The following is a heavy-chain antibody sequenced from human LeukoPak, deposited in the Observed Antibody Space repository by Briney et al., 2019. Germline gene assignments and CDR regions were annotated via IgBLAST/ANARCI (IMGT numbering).Heavy chain of an antibody. Sequence: PSETLSLTCTVSGGSISSSSYYWGWIRQPPGKGLEWIGSIYYSGSTYYNPSLKSRVTISVDTSKNQFSLKLSSVTAADTAVYYCARHLGAVAYYLDYWGPGTLVTVSS. D-gene: IGHD6-19*01. CDR3: ARHLGAVAYYLDY. J-gene: IGHJ4*02. V-gene: IGHV4-39*01. CDR2: IYYSGST. CDR1: GGSISSSSYY.